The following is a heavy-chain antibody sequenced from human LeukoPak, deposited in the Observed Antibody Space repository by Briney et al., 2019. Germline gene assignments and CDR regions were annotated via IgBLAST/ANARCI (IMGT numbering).Heavy chain of an antibody. Sequence: GESLKISCKGSGYSFTTYFIGWVRQMPGKGLEWVGVINPGDSHTTYSPSFQGQVTISADKSISTAYLQWSSLKASDTAMYYCARGRLPGIAVARWFDPWGQGTLVTVSS. J-gene: IGHJ5*02. CDR3: ARGRLPGIAVARWFDP. CDR2: INPGDSHT. V-gene: IGHV5-51*01. D-gene: IGHD6-19*01. CDR1: GYSFTTYF.